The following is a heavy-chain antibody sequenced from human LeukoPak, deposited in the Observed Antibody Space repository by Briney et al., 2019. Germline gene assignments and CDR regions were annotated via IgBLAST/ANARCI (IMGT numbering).Heavy chain of an antibody. Sequence: SETLSLTCAVYGGSFSGYYWSWIRQPPGKGLEWTGEINHSGSTNYNPSLKSRVTISVDTSKNQFSLKLSSVTAADTAVYYCARAGEIAVAGRAFDYFDYWGQGTLVTVSS. D-gene: IGHD6-19*01. V-gene: IGHV4-34*01. J-gene: IGHJ4*02. CDR1: GGSFSGYY. CDR2: INHSGST. CDR3: ARAGEIAVAGRAFDYFDY.